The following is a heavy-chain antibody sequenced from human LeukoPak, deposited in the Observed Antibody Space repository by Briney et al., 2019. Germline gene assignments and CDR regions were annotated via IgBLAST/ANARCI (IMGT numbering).Heavy chain of an antibody. CDR3: ARGSGSTGSYYYYGMDV. D-gene: IGHD1-26*01. Sequence: SETLSLTCTVSGGSISSYYWSWIRQPPGKGLEWIGYIYYSGGTNYNPSLKSRVAISVDTSKNQFSLKLSSVTAADTAVYFCARGSGSTGSYYYYGMDVWGQGTTVTVSS. J-gene: IGHJ6*02. V-gene: IGHV4-59*01. CDR1: GGSISSYY. CDR2: IYYSGGT.